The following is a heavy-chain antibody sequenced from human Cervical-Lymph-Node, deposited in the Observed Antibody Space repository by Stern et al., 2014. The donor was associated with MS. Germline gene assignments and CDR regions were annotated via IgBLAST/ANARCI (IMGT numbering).Heavy chain of an antibody. CDR1: RYSINSDYY. J-gene: IGHJ2*01. CDR2: IYHSGST. D-gene: IGHD6-19*01. Sequence: QVQLVESGPGLVKPSETLSLTCTVSRYSINSDYYWGWIRQPPGKGLEWIGSIYHSGSTYYNSSLKSRVTISVDTSKNQFPLKLSSVTAADTAVYYCARARAIAVAFDLWGRGTLVTVSS. CDR3: ARARAIAVAFDL. V-gene: IGHV4-38-2*02.